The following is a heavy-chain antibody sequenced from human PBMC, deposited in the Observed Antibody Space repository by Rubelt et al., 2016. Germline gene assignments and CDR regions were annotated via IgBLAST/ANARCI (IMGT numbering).Heavy chain of an antibody. D-gene: IGHD5-12*01. J-gene: IGHJ4*02. V-gene: IGHV3-48*03. Sequence: KGLEWLSYITDGSRAIYYADSVKGRFTISRDNAKSSLYLQMNNLRAEDTAVYYCARGAGGYGHFDYWGLGTLVTVSS. CDR2: ITDGSRAI. CDR3: ARGAGGYGHFDY.